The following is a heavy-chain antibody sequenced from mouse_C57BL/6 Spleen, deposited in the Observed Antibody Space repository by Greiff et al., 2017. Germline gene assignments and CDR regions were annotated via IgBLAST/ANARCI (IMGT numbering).Heavy chain of an antibody. CDR3: ARSRDYYGSSSFAY. V-gene: IGHV7-3*01. CDR2: IRNKANGYTT. Sequence: EVQVVESGGGLVQPGGSLSLSCAASGFTFTDYYMSWVRQPPGKALEWLGFIRNKANGYTTEYSASVKGRFTISRDNSQSILYLQMNALRAEDSATYYCARSRDYYGSSSFAYWGQGTLVTVSA. D-gene: IGHD1-1*01. J-gene: IGHJ3*01. CDR1: GFTFTDYY.